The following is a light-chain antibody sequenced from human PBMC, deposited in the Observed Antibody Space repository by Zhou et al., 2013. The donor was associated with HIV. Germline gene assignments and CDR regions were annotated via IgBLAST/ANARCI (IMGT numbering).Light chain of an antibody. J-gene: IGLJ2*01. V-gene: IGLV2-8*01. CDR2: EVS. Sequence: QSALTQPPSASGSPGQSVTISCTGTSSDVGGYNYVSWYQQYPGKAPKVIIYEVSKWPSGVPDRFSGSKSGNTASLTVSGLQAEDEADYYCAAWDDSLSGVVFGGGTKLTVL. CDR3: AAWDDSLSGVV. CDR1: SSDVGGYNY.